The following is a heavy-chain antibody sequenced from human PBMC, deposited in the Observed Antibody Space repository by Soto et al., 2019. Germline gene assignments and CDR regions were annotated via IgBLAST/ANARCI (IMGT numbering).Heavy chain of an antibody. CDR2: IYDSGST. CDR3: TRVRIGLVSDI. D-gene: IGHD4-17*01. CDR1: GGSFSSGSYS. Sequence: QVQLQESGPGLVKPSQTLSLTCTGSGGSFSSGSYSGHWIRQLPGRAPEGMGYIYDSGSTFYRPSLKSRVNILMDRSKNQFSLELNSVTAADTAVYYCTRVRIGLVSDIWGQVTVVTVSS. J-gene: IGHJ3*02. V-gene: IGHV4-31*03.